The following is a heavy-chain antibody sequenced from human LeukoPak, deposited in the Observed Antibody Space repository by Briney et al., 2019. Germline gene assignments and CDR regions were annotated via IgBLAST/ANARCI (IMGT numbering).Heavy chain of an antibody. V-gene: IGHV3-30-3*01. CDR3: ARDVESSGWTYYYYYYYGMDV. CDR2: ISYDGSNK. J-gene: IGHJ6*02. CDR1: GFTVSSNY. D-gene: IGHD6-19*01. Sequence: GGSLRLSCAASGFTVSSNYMSWVRQAPGKGLEWVAVISYDGSNKYHADSVKGRFTISRDNSKNTLYLQMNSLRAEDTAVYYCARDVESSGWTYYYYYYYGMDVWGQGTTVTVSS.